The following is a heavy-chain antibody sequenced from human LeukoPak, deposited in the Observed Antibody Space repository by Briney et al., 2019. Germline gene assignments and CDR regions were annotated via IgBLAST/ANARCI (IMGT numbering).Heavy chain of an antibody. J-gene: IGHJ5*02. Sequence: GGSLRLSCAASGFTFSSYSMNWVRQAPGKGLEWVSSISSSSSYIYYADSVKGRFTISRDNAKNSLYLQMNSLRAEDTAVYYCARDHRVDYYDSSGFDPWGQGTLVTVSS. D-gene: IGHD3-22*01. CDR3: ARDHRVDYYDSSGFDP. V-gene: IGHV3-21*01. CDR2: ISSSSSYI. CDR1: GFTFSSYS.